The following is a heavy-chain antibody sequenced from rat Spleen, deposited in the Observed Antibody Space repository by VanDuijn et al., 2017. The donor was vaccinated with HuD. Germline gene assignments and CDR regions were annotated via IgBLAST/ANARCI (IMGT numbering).Heavy chain of an antibody. CDR1: GFTFSNYY. CDR2: ISSDGDNT. V-gene: IGHV5-25*01. Sequence: EVQLVESGGGLVLPGRSMKLSCAASGFTFSNYYMAWVRQAPTKGLEWVASISSDGDNTYYRDSVKGRFTISRDNAKNTQYLQMDSLRAEDTATYYCARHGGLRNWFAYWGQGTLVTVSS. J-gene: IGHJ3*01. CDR3: ARHGGLRNWFAY. D-gene: IGHD1-11*01.